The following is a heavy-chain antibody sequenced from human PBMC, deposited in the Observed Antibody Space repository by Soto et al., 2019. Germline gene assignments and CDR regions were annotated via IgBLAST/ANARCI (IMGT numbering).Heavy chain of an antibody. D-gene: IGHD3-10*01. CDR1: GFAFNTYA. J-gene: IGHJ4*02. Sequence: EVQLLESGGGLVQPGGSLRLSCAASGFAFNTYAMDWVRQAPGKGLEWVSSISGSGDRTYYADSVKGRFIISRDNSENTLYLEMNSLRAEDTAVYYCANSDRGGSGNSNFWGQGTLVTVSS. CDR3: ANSDRGGSGNSNF. V-gene: IGHV3-23*01. CDR2: ISGSGDRT.